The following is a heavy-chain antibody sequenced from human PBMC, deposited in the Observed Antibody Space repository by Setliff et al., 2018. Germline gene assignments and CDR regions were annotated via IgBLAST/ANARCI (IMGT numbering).Heavy chain of an antibody. J-gene: IGHJ6*02. CDR2: IKPDSSEK. Sequence: GESLKISCAASGFTFTNAWMSWVRQAPGKGLEWVASIKPDSSEKYYVDSVKGRFTISRDNAKNSLFLQMNSLRTEDMGIYYRARDGGINMVKTYYYGLDVWGQGTTVTVSS. CDR1: GFTFTNAW. D-gene: IGHD3-10*01. V-gene: IGHV3-7*01. CDR3: ARDGGINMVKTYYYGLDV.